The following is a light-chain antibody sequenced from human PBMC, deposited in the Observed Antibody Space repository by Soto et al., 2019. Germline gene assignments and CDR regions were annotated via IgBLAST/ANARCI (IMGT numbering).Light chain of an antibody. J-gene: IGKJ3*01. CDR2: LGS. Sequence: DIVMTQSPLSLPVTPGEPASISCRSSQSLLHNNGYNYLDWYLQKPGQSPQLLIYLGSNRASGVPDRFSGSGSGTDFTLKISRVEAEDVGVYYCMQALKPPFTFGPGTKVEIK. V-gene: IGKV2-28*01. CDR1: QSLLHNNGYNY. CDR3: MQALKPPFT.